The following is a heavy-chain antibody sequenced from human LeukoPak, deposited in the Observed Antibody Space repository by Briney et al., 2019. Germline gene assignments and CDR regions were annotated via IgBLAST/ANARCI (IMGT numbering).Heavy chain of an antibody. CDR2: ISSSSSHI. J-gene: IGHJ4*02. CDR1: GFTFSSYS. CDR3: ARDKRDYGDLIDY. D-gene: IGHD4-17*01. Sequence: GGSLRLSCAASGFTFSSYSMNWVRQAPGKGLEWVSSISSSSSHIYYADSVKGRFAISRDNAKNSLYLQMNSLRAEDTAVYYCARDKRDYGDLIDYWGQGTLVTVSS. V-gene: IGHV3-21*01.